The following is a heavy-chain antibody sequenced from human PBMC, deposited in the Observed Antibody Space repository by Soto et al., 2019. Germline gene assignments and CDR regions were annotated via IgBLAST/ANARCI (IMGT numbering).Heavy chain of an antibody. CDR2: ISAYNGNT. V-gene: IGHV1-18*04. D-gene: IGHD1-20*01. J-gene: IGHJ6*02. CDR1: DFTFTSYD. Sequence: QVQLVQSGAEVKKPGASVKVSCKASDFTFTSYDISWVRQAPGQGLEWMGWISAYNGNTDYAQKLQGRVTMTTDTSTATAHMELRGPRSDDTAVYYCARDPPITGSLRGTPLMAVWGQGTTVTVSS. CDR3: ARDPPITGSLRGTPLMAV.